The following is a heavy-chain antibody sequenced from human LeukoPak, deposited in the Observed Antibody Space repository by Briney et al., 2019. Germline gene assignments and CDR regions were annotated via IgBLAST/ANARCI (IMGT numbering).Heavy chain of an antibody. J-gene: IGHJ4*02. CDR3: VKDSPPRYSGSPPAY. D-gene: IGHD1-26*01. V-gene: IGHV3-7*03. Sequence: GGSLRLSCAASGLTGSRNYVSWVRQAPGKGLEWVANINKDGGEKYYVDSVKGRFTISRDNAKNSLYLQMNSLRADDTAVYYCVKDSPPRYSGSPPAYWGQGTLVTVSS. CDR2: INKDGGEK. CDR1: GLTGSRNY.